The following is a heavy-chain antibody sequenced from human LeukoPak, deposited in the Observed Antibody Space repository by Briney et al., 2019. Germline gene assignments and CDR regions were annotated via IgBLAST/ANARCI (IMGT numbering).Heavy chain of an antibody. CDR2: INPNSGGT. V-gene: IGHV1-2*02. CDR3: ARPYYYDSSGYLDAFDI. Sequence: ASVKVSCKASGYTFTRYYMHWVRQAPGQGLEWMGWINPNSGGTNYAQKFQGRVTMTRDTSISTAYMELSRLRSDDTAVYYCARPYYYDSSGYLDAFDIWGQGTMVTVSS. CDR1: GYTFTRYY. J-gene: IGHJ3*02. D-gene: IGHD3-22*01.